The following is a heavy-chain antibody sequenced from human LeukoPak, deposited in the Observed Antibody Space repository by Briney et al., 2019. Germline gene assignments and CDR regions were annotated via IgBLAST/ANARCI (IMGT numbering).Heavy chain of an antibody. J-gene: IGHJ4*02. V-gene: IGHV1-8*01. D-gene: IGHD6-13*01. CDR1: GYTFTSYD. CDR3: ARSSSWSTTGNDY. CDR2: MNPNSGNT. Sequence: VASVKVSCKASGYTFTSYDINWVRQATGQGLEWMGWMNPNSGNTGYAQKFQGRVIMTRNTSISTAYMELSSLRSEDTAVYYCARSSSWSTTGNDYWGQGTLVTVSS.